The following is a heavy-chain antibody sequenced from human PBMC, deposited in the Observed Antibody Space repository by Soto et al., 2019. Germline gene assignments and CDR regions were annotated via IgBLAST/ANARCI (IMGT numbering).Heavy chain of an antibody. J-gene: IGHJ3*02. D-gene: IGHD3-3*01. Sequence: ASVKVSCKASGYTFTSYAMHWVRQAPGQRLEWMGWINAGNGNTKYSQKFQGRVTITTDTSASTAYMELSSLRSEDTAVYYCARDLWTVGAFDIWGQGTMVTVSS. CDR3: ARDLWTVGAFDI. CDR2: INAGNGNT. CDR1: GYTFTSYA. V-gene: IGHV1-3*01.